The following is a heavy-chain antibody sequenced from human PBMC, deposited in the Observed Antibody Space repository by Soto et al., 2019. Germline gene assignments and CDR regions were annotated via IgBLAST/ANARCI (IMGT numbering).Heavy chain of an antibody. CDR3: ARECSSARCWIDS. D-gene: IGHD2-2*01. Sequence: QPGGSLRLSCAASGMTFSGYSMNWVRQAPGKGLEWVSYISGRSSSIYYADSVKGRFTISRDNARNSLYLQMNSLRDEDTAVYYCARECSSARCWIDSWGQGTLVTVSS. V-gene: IGHV3-48*02. CDR1: GMTFSGYS. CDR2: ISGRSSSI. J-gene: IGHJ4*02.